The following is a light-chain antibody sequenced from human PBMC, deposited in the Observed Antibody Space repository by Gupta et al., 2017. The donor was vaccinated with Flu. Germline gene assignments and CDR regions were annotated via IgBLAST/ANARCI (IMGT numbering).Light chain of an antibody. Sequence: DIVLTQSPVTLSVSPGERAALSCRASQSVSRNLAWYQQKPGQPPRLLIHGDSTRAAGVPARFSGSGSLTEFTLTISSLQSEDFAVYYCQQYNDWPYTFGQGTKLEI. CDR2: GDS. CDR1: QSVSRN. J-gene: IGKJ2*01. CDR3: QQYNDWPYT. V-gene: IGKV3-15*01.